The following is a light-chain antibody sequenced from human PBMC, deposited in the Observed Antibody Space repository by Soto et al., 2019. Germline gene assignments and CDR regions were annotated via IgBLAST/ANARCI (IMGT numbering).Light chain of an antibody. J-gene: IGLJ2*01. Sequence: QYVLTQPPSVSGAPGQRVTISCTGSSSNIGAGYDVHWYQQLPGTAPKLLIYGNSNRPSGVPDRFSGSKSGTSASLAITGLQAEDEADYSCQSYDSSLSGPVVFGGGTQLTVL. V-gene: IGLV1-40*01. CDR2: GNS. CDR3: QSYDSSLSGPVV. CDR1: SSNIGAGYD.